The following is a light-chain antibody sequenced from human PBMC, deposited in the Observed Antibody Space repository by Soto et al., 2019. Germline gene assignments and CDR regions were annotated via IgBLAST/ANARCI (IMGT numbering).Light chain of an antibody. V-gene: IGKV1-39*01. CDR2: GAS. Sequence: DIQMTQSPSSLSASVGDRVTITCRASQSISSYLIWYQHKPGEAPELLIYGASSLYSGVPSRFSGSGSGTEFTLTINSLQPEDFATYYCQQSYSNPLTFGGGTKVEIK. J-gene: IGKJ4*01. CDR1: QSISSY. CDR3: QQSYSNPLT.